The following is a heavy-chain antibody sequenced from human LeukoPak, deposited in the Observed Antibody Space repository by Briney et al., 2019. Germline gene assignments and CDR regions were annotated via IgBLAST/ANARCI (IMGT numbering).Heavy chain of an antibody. V-gene: IGHV3-23*01. Sequence: GGSLRLSCAASGFTFSAYVMSWVRQAPGKGLEWVSSISGSDDITYYADSVKGRFTISRDNSRNTLYLQMNSLRAEDTAVYYCARVKPLLLWFGELFRWGQGTLVTVSS. CDR1: GFTFSAYV. CDR2: ISGSDDIT. CDR3: ARVKPLLLWFGELFR. J-gene: IGHJ4*02. D-gene: IGHD3-10*01.